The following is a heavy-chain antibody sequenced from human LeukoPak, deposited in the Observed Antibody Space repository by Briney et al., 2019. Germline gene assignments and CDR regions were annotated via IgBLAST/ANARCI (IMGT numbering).Heavy chain of an antibody. Sequence: SETLSLTCDVYGGSFSGYYWSWIRQPPGKGLEWIGEINHSGSTNYNPSLKSRVTISVDTSKNQFSLKLSSVTAADTAVYYCARRRVRGVKYYYYMDVWGKGTTVTISS. V-gene: IGHV4-34*01. J-gene: IGHJ6*03. CDR2: INHSGST. CDR3: ARRRVRGVKYYYYMDV. D-gene: IGHD3-10*01. CDR1: GGSFSGYY.